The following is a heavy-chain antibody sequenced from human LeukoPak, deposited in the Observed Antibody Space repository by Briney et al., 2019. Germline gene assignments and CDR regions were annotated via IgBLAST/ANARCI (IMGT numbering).Heavy chain of an antibody. Sequence: PGGSLRLSCAASGFTFSSYGMHWVRQAPGKGLEWVAVIWYDGRNKFYADSLKGRFTISRDDSKSTLFLQMSSLRAEDTAVYYCAKHFKENKASTSYAAFDFWGPGTMVSVSS. CDR2: IWYDGRNK. V-gene: IGHV3-33*06. D-gene: IGHD5/OR15-5a*01. CDR1: GFTFSSYG. CDR3: AKHFKENKASTSYAAFDF. J-gene: IGHJ3*01.